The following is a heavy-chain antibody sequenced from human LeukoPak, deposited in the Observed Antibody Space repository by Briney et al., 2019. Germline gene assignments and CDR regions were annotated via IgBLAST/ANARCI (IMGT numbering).Heavy chain of an antibody. Sequence: GGSLRLSCAASGFTFSSYGMHWVRQAPGKGLEWVSAISGSGGSTYYADSVKGRFTISRDNSKNTLYLQMNRLRAEDTAVYYCAKGRSVVVPAAYLDYWGQGTLVTVSS. V-gene: IGHV3-23*01. CDR1: GFTFSSYG. D-gene: IGHD2-2*01. CDR3: AKGRSVVVPAAYLDY. J-gene: IGHJ4*02. CDR2: ISGSGGST.